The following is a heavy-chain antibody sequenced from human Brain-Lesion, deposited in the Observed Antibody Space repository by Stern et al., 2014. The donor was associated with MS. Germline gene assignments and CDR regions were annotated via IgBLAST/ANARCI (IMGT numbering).Heavy chain of an antibody. J-gene: IGHJ5*02. D-gene: IGHD1-7*01. Sequence: VHLVESGGGLVQPGESLRLSCAVSGFTFSNYWMTWVRQAPGKGLEGVASIKTDGSEKSYLASVKGRFTISRYNAKNSLYLQMNSLRAEDTAVYYCARAVRELGTWGQGTLVTVSS. CDR2: IKTDGSEK. V-gene: IGHV3-7*01. CDR1: GFTFSNYW. CDR3: ARAVRELGT.